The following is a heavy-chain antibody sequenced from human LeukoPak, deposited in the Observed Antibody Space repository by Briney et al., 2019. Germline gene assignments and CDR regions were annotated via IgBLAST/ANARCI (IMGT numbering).Heavy chain of an antibody. D-gene: IGHD1-7*01. CDR2: ISYDGSNK. Sequence: PGGSLRLSCAASGFTFSSYAMHWVRQAPGKGLEWVAVISYDGSNKYCADSVEGRFTISRDNSKNTLYLQMNSLRAEDTAVYYCARARGNWNYGQVYFDYWGQGTLVTVST. J-gene: IGHJ4*02. CDR3: ARARGNWNYGQVYFDY. CDR1: GFTFSSYA. V-gene: IGHV3-30*01.